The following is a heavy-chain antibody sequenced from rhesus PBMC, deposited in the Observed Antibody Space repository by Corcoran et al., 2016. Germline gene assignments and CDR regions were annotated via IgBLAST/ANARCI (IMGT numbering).Heavy chain of an antibody. Sequence: QLQLQESGPGLVKPSETLSLTCAVSCASTSSSYWTWFPHAPGRGLEWIGYIYGSGSSTNYNPSLKSRVTLSVDTSKNQLSLKLSSVTAADTAVYYCARNEGIAAATSFHFEFWGQGALVTVSS. CDR1: CASTSSSY. D-gene: IGHD6-43*01. V-gene: IGHV4-169*01. J-gene: IGHJ1*01. CDR3: ARNEGIAAATSFHFEF. CDR2: IYGSGSST.